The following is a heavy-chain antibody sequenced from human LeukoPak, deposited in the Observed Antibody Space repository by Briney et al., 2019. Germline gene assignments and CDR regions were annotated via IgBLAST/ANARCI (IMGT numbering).Heavy chain of an antibody. CDR3: ARRGSGWFLAFDI. Sequence: GGSLRLSCAASGFSFSYYWMSWVRQAPGKGLEWVANIKQDGSEKYYVDSVKGRFTISRDNAKNSLYLQMNSLRAEDTAVYYCARRGSGWFLAFDIWGQGTMVTVSS. D-gene: IGHD6-19*01. V-gene: IGHV3-7*01. CDR2: IKQDGSEK. CDR1: GFSFSYYW. J-gene: IGHJ3*02.